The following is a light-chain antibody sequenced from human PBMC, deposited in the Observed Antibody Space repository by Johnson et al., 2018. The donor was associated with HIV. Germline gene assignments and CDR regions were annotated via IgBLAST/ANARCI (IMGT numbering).Light chain of an antibody. J-gene: IGLJ1*01. Sequence: QSVLTQPPSVSAAPGQKVTISCSGSSSNIGDNYVSWYQQLPGTAPKLLIYENNKRPSGIPDRFSGSKSGTSATLGITGLQTGDEADYYCGTYDTSLSAGGGVGTGTKVSVL. CDR1: SSNIGDNY. V-gene: IGLV1-51*02. CDR2: ENN. CDR3: GTYDTSLSAGGG.